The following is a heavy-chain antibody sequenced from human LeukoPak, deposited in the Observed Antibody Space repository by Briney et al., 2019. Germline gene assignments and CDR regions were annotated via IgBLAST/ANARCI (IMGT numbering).Heavy chain of an antibody. D-gene: IGHD4-17*01. CDR2: ISAYNGNT. J-gene: IGHJ6*02. CDR3: ARDLIDYGGYFYYYYYGMDV. Sequence: ASVKVSCKASGYTFTSYDINWVRQAPGQGLEWMGWISAYNGNTNYAQKLQGRVTMTTDTATSTAYMELRSLRSDDTAVYYCARDLIDYGGYFYYYYYGMDVWGQGTTVTVSS. CDR1: GYTFTSYD. V-gene: IGHV1-18*01.